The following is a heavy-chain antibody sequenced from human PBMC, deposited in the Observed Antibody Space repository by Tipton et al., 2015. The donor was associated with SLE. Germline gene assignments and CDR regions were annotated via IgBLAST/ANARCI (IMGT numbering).Heavy chain of an antibody. CDR2: INHSGNT. CDR1: GGSFSGYY. CDR3: ARDDRRRTYYYGSGPENYYYGMDV. J-gene: IGHJ6*02. Sequence: TLSLTCAVYGGSFSGYYWSWIRQPPGKGLEWIGEINHSGNTNQNPSLKSRVTISVDTSKNQFSLKLSSVTAADTAVYYCARDDRRRTYYYGSGPENYYYGMDVWGQGTTVTVSS. V-gene: IGHV4-34*01. D-gene: IGHD3-10*01.